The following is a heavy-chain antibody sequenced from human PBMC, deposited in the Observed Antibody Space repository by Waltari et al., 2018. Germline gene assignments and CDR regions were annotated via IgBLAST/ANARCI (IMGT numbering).Heavy chain of an antibody. J-gene: IGHJ3*02. D-gene: IGHD1-26*01. CDR3: ARGGGSYPREYEGDGVDI. CDR1: GGTFSSYA. V-gene: IGHV1-69*05. Sequence: QVQLVQSGAEVKKPGSSVKVSCKASGGTFSSYAISWVRQAPGPGLAWMGGIIPIFGTANYAQKCRGRGAVTTEESRSRAVMERSGVRSGDTAVEDWARGGGSYPREYEGDGVDIGGQGTMVTVAS. CDR2: IIPIFGTA.